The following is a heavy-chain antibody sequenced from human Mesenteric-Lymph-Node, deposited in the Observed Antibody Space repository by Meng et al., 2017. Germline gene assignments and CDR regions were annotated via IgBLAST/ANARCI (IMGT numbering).Heavy chain of an antibody. D-gene: IGHD6-25*01. CDR1: GDSVSTNSAA. Sequence: GQFHQSGPGLVKPSQTLSLTCAISGDSVSTNSAAWNWIRQSPSGGLEWLGRTYYKSKWYNDYAESVKSRITINPDTSKNQFSLQLNSVTPEDTAVYYCARDPAAFDFWGQGTLVTVSS. V-gene: IGHV6-1*01. CDR2: TYYKSKWYN. CDR3: ARDPAAFDF. J-gene: IGHJ4*02.